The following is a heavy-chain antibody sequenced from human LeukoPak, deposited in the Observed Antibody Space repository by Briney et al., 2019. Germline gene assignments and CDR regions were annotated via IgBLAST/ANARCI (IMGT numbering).Heavy chain of an antibody. CDR2: ISSSSSYI. CDR3: ARDSSGYYRFDY. V-gene: IGHV3-21*01. D-gene: IGHD3-22*01. Sequence: GGSLRLSCAASGFTFSSYSMNWVRQAPGKGLEWVSSISSSSSYIYYADSVKGRFTISRDNAENSLYLQMNSLRAEDTAVYYCARDSSGYYRFDYWGQGTLVTVSS. CDR1: GFTFSSYS. J-gene: IGHJ4*02.